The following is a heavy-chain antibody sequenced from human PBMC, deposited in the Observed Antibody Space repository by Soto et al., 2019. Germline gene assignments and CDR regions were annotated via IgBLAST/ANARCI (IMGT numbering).Heavy chain of an antibody. CDR1: GGTFSSYT. Sequence: QVQLVQSGAEVKKPGSSVKVSCKASGGTFSSYTISWVRQAPGQGLEWMGRIIPILGIANYAQKFQGRVTITADKSTSTASMELSSLRSEDTAVYYCARDSRGDYYDSSGYLDYWGQGTLVTVSS. V-gene: IGHV1-69*08. D-gene: IGHD3-22*01. J-gene: IGHJ4*02. CDR3: ARDSRGDYYDSSGYLDY. CDR2: IIPILGIA.